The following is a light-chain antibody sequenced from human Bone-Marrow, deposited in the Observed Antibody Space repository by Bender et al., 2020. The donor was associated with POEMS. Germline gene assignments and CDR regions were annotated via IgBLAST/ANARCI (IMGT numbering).Light chain of an antibody. CDR3: QSYDTSHVV. V-gene: IGLV6-57*01. CDR2: EDN. J-gene: IGLJ2*01. Sequence: NFMLTQPHSVSESPGKTVTISCTRSSGSIASYYVQWFQRRPGSSPTIVMYEDNKRPSGVPDRFSGSIDSSSNSASLTISGLKTEDEADYYCQSYDTSHVVFGGGTKLTVL. CDR1: SGSIASYY.